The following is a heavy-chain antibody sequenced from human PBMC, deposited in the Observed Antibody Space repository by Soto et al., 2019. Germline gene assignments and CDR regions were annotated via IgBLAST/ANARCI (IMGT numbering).Heavy chain of an antibody. CDR2: INAGNGNT. CDR1: GYTFTSYA. J-gene: IGHJ4*02. V-gene: IGHV1-3*01. Sequence: ASVKVSCKASGYTFTSYAMHWVRQAPGQRLEWMGWINAGNGNTKYSQKFQGRVTITRDTSASTAYMELSSLRSEDTAVYYCARDTPGLEDFDYWGQGTLVTVSS. D-gene: IGHD3-22*01. CDR3: ARDTPGLEDFDY.